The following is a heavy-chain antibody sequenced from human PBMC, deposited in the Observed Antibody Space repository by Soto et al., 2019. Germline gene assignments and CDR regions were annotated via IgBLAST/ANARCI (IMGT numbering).Heavy chain of an antibody. J-gene: IGHJ6*02. Sequence: GGSLRLSCAASGFTFSTYSMNWVRQVPGKGLEWVSSISSSSSYIYYADSVKGRFTSSRDNAKNSLYLQMNSLRAEDTAVYYCGIAAGEYYYGMDVWGQGTTVTV. D-gene: IGHD3-10*01. CDR1: GFTFSTYS. V-gene: IGHV3-21*01. CDR3: GIAAGEYYYGMDV. CDR2: ISSSSSYI.